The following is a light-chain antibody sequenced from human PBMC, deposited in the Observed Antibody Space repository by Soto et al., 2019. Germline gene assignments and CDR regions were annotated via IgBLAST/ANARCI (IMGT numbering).Light chain of an antibody. CDR3: CSYAGRYTYV. Sequence: QSVLTQPRSVSGSPGQSVAISCTGTSSDVGSYDYVSWYQQHPGKAPKLMIYDVSKRPSGVPDRFSGSKSGNTASLTISGLQAEDEADYYCCSYAGRYTYVFGNGTKLTVL. V-gene: IGLV2-11*01. J-gene: IGLJ1*01. CDR2: DVS. CDR1: SSDVGSYDY.